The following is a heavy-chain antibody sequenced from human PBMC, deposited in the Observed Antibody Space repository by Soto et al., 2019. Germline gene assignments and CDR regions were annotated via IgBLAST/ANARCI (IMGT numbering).Heavy chain of an antibody. V-gene: IGHV4-30-2*01. CDR2: IYHSGST. CDR3: ARRLDHNQAAAGYFDY. D-gene: IGHD6-13*01. Sequence: QLQLQESGSGLVKPSQTLSLTCAVSGGSISSGGFSWSWIRQPPGKGLEWIGYIYHSGSTYYNPSLKSRVTISVDRSKNQFSLKLSSVTAADTAVYYCARRLDHNQAAAGYFDYWGQGTLVTVSS. J-gene: IGHJ4*02. CDR1: GGSISSGGFS.